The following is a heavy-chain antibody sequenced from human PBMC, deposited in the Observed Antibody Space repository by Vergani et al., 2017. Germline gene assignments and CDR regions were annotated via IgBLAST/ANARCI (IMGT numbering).Heavy chain of an antibody. Sequence: QVQLVQSGAEVKKPGSSVKVSCKASGGTFSSYAISWVRQAPGQGLEWMGRIIPIFGTANYAQKFQGRVTITADESTSTAYMELSSLRSEDTAVYYCARGFSWVYYDSSGYSNPDAFDIWGQGTMVTVSS. CDR2: IIPIFGTA. CDR3: ARGFSWVYYDSSGYSNPDAFDI. J-gene: IGHJ3*02. D-gene: IGHD3-22*01. V-gene: IGHV1-69*18. CDR1: GGTFSSYA.